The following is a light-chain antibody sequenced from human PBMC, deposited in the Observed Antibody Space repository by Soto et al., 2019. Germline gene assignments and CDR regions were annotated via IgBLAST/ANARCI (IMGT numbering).Light chain of an antibody. CDR3: QRYNTYST. CDR1: QSIDTW. J-gene: IGKJ1*01. Sequence: DIQMTQSPSTLSASVGDRVTITCRASQSIDTWLAWHQQKPGKSPKLLISKASSSESGVPSMLSGSGAGTEFTLTSRSLPHDYTASYYCQRYNTYSTFGQGTKVDIK. V-gene: IGKV1-5*03. CDR2: KAS.